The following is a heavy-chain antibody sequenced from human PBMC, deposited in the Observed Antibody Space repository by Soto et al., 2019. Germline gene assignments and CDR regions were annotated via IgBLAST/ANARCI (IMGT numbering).Heavy chain of an antibody. CDR1: GFTFSVNW. J-gene: IGHJ3*02. D-gene: IGHD3-10*01. Sequence: EVQLVESGGGLVQVGGSLRLSCAASGFTFSVNWMSWVRQAPGKGLEWVANINQDGSKTYYVDSVEGRFTISRGNAKNSLYLQMNSLRAEDTAVYYCVRDPDSREGVAFDIWGQGTMVAVSS. V-gene: IGHV3-7*01. CDR3: VRDPDSREGVAFDI. CDR2: INQDGSKT.